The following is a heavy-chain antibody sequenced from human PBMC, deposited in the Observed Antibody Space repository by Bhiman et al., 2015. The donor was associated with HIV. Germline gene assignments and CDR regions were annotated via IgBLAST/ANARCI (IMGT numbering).Heavy chain of an antibody. CDR1: GFNFNNYE. J-gene: IGHJ4*02. D-gene: IGHD3-10*01. CDR2: IDTGGSSL. Sequence: EVQLVESGGGLVQPGGSLRLSCAASGFNFNNYEMNWVRQAPGRGLEWVSYIDTGGSSLFYADSVKGRFTISRDNPKSSLYLQMTSLRAEDAAIYYCVTHYPLLSIPNRGQGLLVTVSS. V-gene: IGHV3-48*03. CDR3: VTHYPLLSIPN.